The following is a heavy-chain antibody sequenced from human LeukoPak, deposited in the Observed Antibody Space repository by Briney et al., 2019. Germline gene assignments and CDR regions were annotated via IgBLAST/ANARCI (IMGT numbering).Heavy chain of an antibody. CDR2: IYYTGST. V-gene: IGHV4-59*01. CDR1: GGSISSYY. Sequence: PSETLSLTCTVSGGSISSYYWSWLRQPPGKGLESIGHIYYTGSTNYNPSLQSRVIISLDTSKNQFSLKLSSVTGADTAVYYCARVLRDAFDVWGQGTMVTVSS. J-gene: IGHJ3*01. CDR3: ARVLRDAFDV.